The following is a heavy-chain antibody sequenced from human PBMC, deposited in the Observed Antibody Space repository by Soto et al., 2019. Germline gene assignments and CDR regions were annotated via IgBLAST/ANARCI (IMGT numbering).Heavy chain of an antibody. CDR2: IIPIFGTA. CDR1: GGTFSSYA. J-gene: IGHJ5*02. D-gene: IGHD6-19*01. V-gene: IGHV1-69*13. Sequence: SVKVSCKASGGTFSSYAISWVRQAPGQGLEWMGGIIPIFGTANYAQKFQGRVTITADESTSTAYMELSSLRSEDTAVYYCAXAWGTTHIAVAGTWFDPWGQGTLVTVSS. CDR3: AXAWGTTHIAVAGTWFDP.